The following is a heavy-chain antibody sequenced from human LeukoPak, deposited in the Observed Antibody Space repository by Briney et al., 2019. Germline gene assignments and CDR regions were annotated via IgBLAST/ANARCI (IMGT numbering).Heavy chain of an antibody. V-gene: IGHV3-21*01. Sequence: GGSLRLSCAASGFIFRDYHIHWVRQAPGKGLEWVSSISSSAGYMYYADSVKGRFTISRDNAKNSLYLQMNSLRAEDTAIYYCARGPWDYYDSSSYRTFDYWGQGTLVTVSS. D-gene: IGHD3-22*01. CDR2: ISSSAGYM. CDR1: GFIFRDYH. CDR3: ARGPWDYYDSSSYRTFDY. J-gene: IGHJ4*02.